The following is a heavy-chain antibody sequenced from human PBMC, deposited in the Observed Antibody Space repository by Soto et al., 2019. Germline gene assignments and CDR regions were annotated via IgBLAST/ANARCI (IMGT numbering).Heavy chain of an antibody. D-gene: IGHD1-1*01. CDR2: SSGST. J-gene: IGHJ4*02. CDR3: ARTSTSGTRFDY. Sequence: QVQLQESGPGLVKPSGTLSLTCAVSGGSISTSSGSTNYNPSFKSRVAMSVDKSKNQFSLKLNSVTAVDTALYYCARTSTSGTRFDYWGQGSLVTVSS. V-gene: IGHV4-4*07. CDR1: G.